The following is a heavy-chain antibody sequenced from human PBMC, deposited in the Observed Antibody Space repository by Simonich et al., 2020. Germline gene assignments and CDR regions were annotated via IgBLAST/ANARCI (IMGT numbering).Heavy chain of an antibody. CDR1: GGSFSDYY. V-gene: IGHV4-34*01. CDR3: ARPLGIVWAFDI. CDR2: INHSGST. J-gene: IGHJ3*02. Sequence: QVQLQQWGAGLLKPSETLSLTCAVYGGSFSDYYWSWIRQPPGKGQEWIGEINHSGSTNYNPSLKSRVTISVDTSKNQFSLKLSSVTAADTAVYYCARPLGIVWAFDIWGQGTMVTVSS. D-gene: IGHD3-16*01.